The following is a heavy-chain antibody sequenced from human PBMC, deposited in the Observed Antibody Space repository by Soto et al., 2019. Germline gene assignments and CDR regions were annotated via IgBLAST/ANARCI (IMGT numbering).Heavy chain of an antibody. Sequence: QITLKESGPTLVKPTQTLTLTCTFSGFSLSTTGVGVAWIRQPPGKALEWLALIHWDDDERYSPSLKSRLTTTKDTVKNPDVLTMTNMDPVDTGTYYCAHGPSSSWYPYNCFAPWGQGTLVTVSS. CDR3: AHGPSSSWYPYNCFAP. J-gene: IGHJ5*02. D-gene: IGHD6-13*01. V-gene: IGHV2-5*02. CDR1: GFSLSTTGVG. CDR2: IHWDDDE.